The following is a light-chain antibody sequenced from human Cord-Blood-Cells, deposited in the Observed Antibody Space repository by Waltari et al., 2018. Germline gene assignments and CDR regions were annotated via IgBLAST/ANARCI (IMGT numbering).Light chain of an antibody. CDR1: SSDVGSYNL. Sequence: QSALTQPASVSGSPGQSITISCTGTSSDVGSYNLVPWYQQHPGKAPKLMIYEGSKRPSGVSNRFSGSKSGNTASLTISGLQAEDEADYYCCPYAGSSTFEVFGTGTKVTVL. CDR2: EGS. V-gene: IGLV2-23*03. J-gene: IGLJ1*01. CDR3: CPYAGSSTFEV.